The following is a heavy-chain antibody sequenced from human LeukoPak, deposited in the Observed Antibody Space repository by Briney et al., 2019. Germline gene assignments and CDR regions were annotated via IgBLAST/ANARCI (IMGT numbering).Heavy chain of an antibody. V-gene: IGHV1-2*02. CDR3: ARDRSGYSYGYVPNNWFDP. J-gene: IGHJ5*02. D-gene: IGHD5-18*01. Sequence: ASVKVSCKASGYTFTGYYMHWVRQAPGQGLEWMGWINPNSGGTNYAQKFQGRVTMTRDTSISTAYMELSRLRSDDTAVYYCARDRSGYSYGYVPNNWFDPWGQGTLVTVSP. CDR1: GYTFTGYY. CDR2: INPNSGGT.